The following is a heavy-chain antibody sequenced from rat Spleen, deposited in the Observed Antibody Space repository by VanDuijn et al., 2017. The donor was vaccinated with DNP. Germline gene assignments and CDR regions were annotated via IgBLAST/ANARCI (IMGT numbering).Heavy chain of an antibody. Sequence: EVQLVESGGGLVQPGRSLKLSCAASGFTFSNYGMAWVRQAPTKGLEWVATISYDGSSTYYRDSVKGRFTISRDNAKSTLYLQMESLRSEDTATYYCARQIDSYAQEDSYWGQGVMVTVSS. J-gene: IGHJ2*01. CDR1: GFTFSNYG. D-gene: IGHD1-12*01. V-gene: IGHV5-29*01. CDR2: ISYDGSST. CDR3: ARQIDSYAQEDSY.